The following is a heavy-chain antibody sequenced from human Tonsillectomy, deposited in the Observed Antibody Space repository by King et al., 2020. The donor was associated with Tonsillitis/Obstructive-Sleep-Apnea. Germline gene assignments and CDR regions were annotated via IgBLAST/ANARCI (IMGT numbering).Heavy chain of an antibody. CDR1: GFTFDDYG. Sequence: VQLVESGGGVVRPGGSLRLSCAASGFTFDDYGMSWVRQAPGKGLEWCSGINWNGGSPGYGDSVKGRFTISRDNAKNSLYLQMNSLSAEDTALYYCARVSYCSSTSCYVGGFDYWGQGTLVTVSS. V-gene: IGHV3-20*04. D-gene: IGHD2-2*01. CDR2: INWNGGSP. CDR3: ARVSYCSSTSCYVGGFDY. J-gene: IGHJ4*02.